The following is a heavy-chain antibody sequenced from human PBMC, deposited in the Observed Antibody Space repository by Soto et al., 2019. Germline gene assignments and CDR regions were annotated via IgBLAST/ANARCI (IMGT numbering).Heavy chain of an antibody. CDR2: GGT. D-gene: IGHD6-19*01. V-gene: IGHV1-2*04. Sequence: GGTNYAQKFQGWVTMTRDTSISTAYMELSRLRSDDTAVYYCARGSVIAVAGTIYYYYMDVWGKGTTVTVSS. J-gene: IGHJ6*03. CDR3: ARGSVIAVAGTIYYYYMDV.